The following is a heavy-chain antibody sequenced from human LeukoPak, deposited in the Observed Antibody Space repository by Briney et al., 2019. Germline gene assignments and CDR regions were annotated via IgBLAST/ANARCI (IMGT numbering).Heavy chain of an antibody. D-gene: IGHD5-18*01. CDR3: ARDRLPNWFDP. J-gene: IGHJ5*02. CDR2: IYYSGST. CDR1: GGPISSYY. Sequence: SETLSLTCTVSGGPISSYYWSWIRQPPGKGLEWIGYIYYSGSTNYNPSLKSRVTISVDTSKNQFSLKLSSVTAADTAVYYCARDRLPNWFDPWGQGTLVTVSS. V-gene: IGHV4-59*01.